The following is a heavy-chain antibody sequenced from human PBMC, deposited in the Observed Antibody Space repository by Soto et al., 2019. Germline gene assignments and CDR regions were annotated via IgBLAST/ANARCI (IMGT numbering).Heavy chain of an antibody. CDR3: AKAVRWLQLENYYYSMDV. V-gene: IGHV3-30*18. CDR1: GFIFSTYG. CDR2: ISYDGSNK. Sequence: QVHLVESGGGVVQPGRSLRLSCAASGFIFSTYGMHWVRQAPGKGLEWVAVISYDGSNKYYVDSVKGRFTISRDNSKNTLYLQMSSLRPEDTAVYYCAKAVRWLQLENYYYSMDVWGQGTTVTVSS. J-gene: IGHJ6*02. D-gene: IGHD5-12*01.